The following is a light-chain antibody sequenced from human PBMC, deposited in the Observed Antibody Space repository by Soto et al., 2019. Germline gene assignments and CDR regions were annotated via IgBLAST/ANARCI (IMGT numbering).Light chain of an antibody. CDR1: NSDVGGYNY. CDR3: QSYDSSLSGSV. CDR2: EVN. Sequence: QSALTQPASVSGSPGQSISISCTGTNSDVGGYNYVSWYQQHPGEAPKLMIYEVNNRPSGVSSRFSGSKSGSTASLTISGLQAEDEADYYCQSYDSSLSGSVFGGGTKLTVL. J-gene: IGLJ3*02. V-gene: IGLV2-14*01.